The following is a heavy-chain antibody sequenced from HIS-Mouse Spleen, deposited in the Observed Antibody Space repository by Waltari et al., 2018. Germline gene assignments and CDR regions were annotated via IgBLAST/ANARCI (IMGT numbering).Heavy chain of an antibody. J-gene: IGHJ2*01. V-gene: IGHV4-39*07. CDR1: GGSISSSSYY. D-gene: IGHD6-13*01. Sequence: QLQLQESGPGLVKPSATLSLTCTGSGGSISSSSYYWGWIRQPPGKGLAWIGSIYYSGSTYYNPSLKSRVTISVDTSKNQFSLKLSSVTAADTAVYYCAREIPYSSSWYDWYFDLWGRGTLVTVSS. CDR2: IYYSGST. CDR3: AREIPYSSSWYDWYFDL.